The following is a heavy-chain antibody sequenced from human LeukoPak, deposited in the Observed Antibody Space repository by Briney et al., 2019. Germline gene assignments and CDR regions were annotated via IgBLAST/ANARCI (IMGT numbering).Heavy chain of an antibody. D-gene: IGHD2-8*01. V-gene: IGHV3-66*01. CDR2: LYAGGAT. J-gene: IGHJ5*02. CDR3: VRGNGNVGGRLDP. Sequence: GGSLRLSCVASGFSVSGIHMNWVRQAPGKDLEWVSGLYAGGATCYADSMGGRFTISRDHSKNTLYLQMTNLRVDDTAIYYCVRGNGNVGGRLDPWGQGTRVTVSS. CDR1: GFSVSGIH.